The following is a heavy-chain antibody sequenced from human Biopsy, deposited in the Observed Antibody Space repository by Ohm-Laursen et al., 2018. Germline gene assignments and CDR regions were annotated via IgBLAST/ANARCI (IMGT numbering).Heavy chain of an antibody. CDR1: GYNFRGYH. V-gene: IGHV1-2*02. Sequence: SVKVSCKAPGYNFRGYHLHWVRLAPGQGLEWMGWINPDTGETRHAPKFQGRLALTRDVSVNTGYLGLSSLGSDDTAIYFCAKPSGGVSTIGFDPWDQGTQIIVS. CDR2: INPDTGET. CDR3: AKPSGGVSTIGFDP. J-gene: IGHJ5*02. D-gene: IGHD5/OR15-5a*01.